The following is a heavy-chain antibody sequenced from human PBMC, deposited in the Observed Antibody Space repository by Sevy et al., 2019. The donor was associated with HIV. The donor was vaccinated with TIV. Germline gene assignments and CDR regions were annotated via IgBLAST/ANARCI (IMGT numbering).Heavy chain of an antibody. V-gene: IGHV3-7*01. CDR1: GFTFSSYW. CDR3: ARDHYDFWSGLRYYYYGMDV. D-gene: IGHD3-3*01. J-gene: IGHJ6*02. Sequence: GGSLRLSCAASGFTFSSYWMSWVRQAPGKGLEWVANIKQDGSEKYYVDSVKGRFTISRDNAKNSLYLKMNSLRAEDTAVYYCARDHYDFWSGLRYYYYGMDVWGQGTTVTVSS. CDR2: IKQDGSEK.